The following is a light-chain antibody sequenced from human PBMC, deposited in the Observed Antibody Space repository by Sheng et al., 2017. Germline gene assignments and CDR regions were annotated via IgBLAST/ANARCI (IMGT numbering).Light chain of an antibody. CDR3: QQSYSTPRT. CDR1: RSIIRY. CDR2: DAS. V-gene: IGKV3-11*01. Sequence: EIVLTQSPATLSLSPGQRATLSCRASRSIIRYLAWYQQKPGQAPRLLIYDASNRAAGVPARFSGSGSGTDFTLTISSLQPEDFATYYCQQSYSTPRTFGGGTKVEIK. J-gene: IGKJ4*01.